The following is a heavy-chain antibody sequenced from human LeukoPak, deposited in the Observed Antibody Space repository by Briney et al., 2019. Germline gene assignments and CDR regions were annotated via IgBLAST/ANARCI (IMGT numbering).Heavy chain of an antibody. CDR2: IYSGGST. V-gene: IGHV3-53*04. D-gene: IGHD3-22*01. J-gene: IGHJ6*02. Sequence: GGSLRLSCAASGFTVSSNYMSWVRQAPGKGLEWVSVIYSGGSTYYADSVKGRFTISRHNSKNTLYLQMNSLRAEDTAVYYCARSPPLYYDSSGYYPDYYYGMDVWGQGTTVTVSS. CDR1: GFTVSSNY. CDR3: ARSPPLYYDSSGYYPDYYYGMDV.